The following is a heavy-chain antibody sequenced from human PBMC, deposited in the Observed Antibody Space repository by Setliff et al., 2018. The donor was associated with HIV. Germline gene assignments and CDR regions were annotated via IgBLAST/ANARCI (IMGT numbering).Heavy chain of an antibody. J-gene: IGHJ4*02. CDR1: GGSIKSSSDY. Sequence: PSETLSLTCTVSGGSIKSSSDYWGWIRQPPGKGLEWIGTIYYSGSTYYIPSLKSRVTISVDTSKNQFSLKLSSVTAADTTVYYCARHSGLGGYYSPFDYWGPGTLVTVPQ. CDR3: ARHSGLGGYYSPFDY. V-gene: IGHV4-39*01. D-gene: IGHD3-22*01. CDR2: IYYSGST.